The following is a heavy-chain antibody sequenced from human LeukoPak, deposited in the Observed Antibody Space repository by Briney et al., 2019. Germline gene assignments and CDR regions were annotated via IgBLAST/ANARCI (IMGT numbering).Heavy chain of an antibody. Sequence: GASVKVSCKVSGYTLTELSMHWVRQAPGKGLEWMGRFDPEDGETIYAQKFQGRVTMTADTSADTAYMELSSLRSDDTAVYYCARVNYQYVWGSYRTTNHDYWGQGTLVTVSS. CDR1: GYTLTELS. CDR3: ARVNYQYVWGSYRTTNHDY. D-gene: IGHD3-16*02. CDR2: FDPEDGET. J-gene: IGHJ4*02. V-gene: IGHV1-24*01.